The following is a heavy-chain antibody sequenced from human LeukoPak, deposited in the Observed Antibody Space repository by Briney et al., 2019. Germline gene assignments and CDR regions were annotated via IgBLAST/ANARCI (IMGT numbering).Heavy chain of an antibody. CDR2: ISWDGGST. J-gene: IGHJ4*02. V-gene: IGHV3-43D*03. CDR1: GFTFDDYA. D-gene: IGHD5-24*01. Sequence: GGSLRLSCAASGFTFDDYAMHWVRQAPGKGLEWVSLISWDGGSTYYADSVKGRFTISRDNSKNSLYLQMNSLRAEDTALYYCAKDMRDGYNYPLDYWGQGTLVTVSS. CDR3: AKDMRDGYNYPLDY.